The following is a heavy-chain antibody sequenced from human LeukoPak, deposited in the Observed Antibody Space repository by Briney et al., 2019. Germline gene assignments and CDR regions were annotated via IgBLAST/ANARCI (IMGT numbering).Heavy chain of an antibody. CDR1: GYSISSGYY. D-gene: IGHD3-10*01. CDR2: IYHSGST. Sequence: SETLSLACTVSGYSISSGYYWGWIRQPPGKGLEWIGSIYHSGSTYYNPSLKSRVTISVDTSKNQFSLKLSSVIAADTAVYYCARKLIYGSGNFYRGYNWFDPWGQGTLVTVSS. J-gene: IGHJ5*02. V-gene: IGHV4-38-2*02. CDR3: ARKLIYGSGNFYRGYNWFDP.